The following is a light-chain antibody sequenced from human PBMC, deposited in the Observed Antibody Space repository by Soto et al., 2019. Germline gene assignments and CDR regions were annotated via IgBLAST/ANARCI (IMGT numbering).Light chain of an antibody. V-gene: IGKV1-9*01. J-gene: IGKJ4*01. CDR3: QQVDVYPST. CDR1: QGINNF. Sequence: DIQMTQSPSTLSGSVGDRVTITCRASQGINNFLAWYQQKPGKAPNLLIYAASTLQSGVQSRFSGGGSGTDFTLTINRLQPEDFATYYCQQVDVYPSTFGGGTKVDIK. CDR2: AAS.